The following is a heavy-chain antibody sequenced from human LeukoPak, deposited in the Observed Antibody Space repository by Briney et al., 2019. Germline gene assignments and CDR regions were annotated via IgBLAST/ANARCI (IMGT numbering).Heavy chain of an antibody. CDR2: INHSGST. CDR1: GGSFSGYY. D-gene: IGHD3-22*01. J-gene: IGHJ5*02. V-gene: IGHV4-34*01. CDR3: ARANRYYYDSSADGWFDP. Sequence: SETLSLTCAVYGGSFSGYYWSWIRQPPGKGLEWIGEINHSGSTNYNPSLKSRVTISVDTSKNQFSLKLSSVTAADTAVYYCARANRYYYDSSADGWFDPWGQGTLVTVSS.